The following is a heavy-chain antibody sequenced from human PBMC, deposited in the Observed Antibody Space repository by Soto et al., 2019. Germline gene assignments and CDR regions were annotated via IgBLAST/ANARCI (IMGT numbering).Heavy chain of an antibody. J-gene: IGHJ4*02. V-gene: IGHV3-53*01. Sequence: EVQLVESGGGLIQPGGSLRLSCAVSGFTVSNNYMSWVRQAPGKGLEGVSVIYSGGYTAYGDSVKGRFTISRDNSKNTPFPKTKTLGAADPAVYYGAPRPGGGGYWGQGTLVTVSS. CDR2: IYSGGYT. CDR3: APRPGGGGY. CDR1: GFTVSNNY. D-gene: IGHD3-10*01.